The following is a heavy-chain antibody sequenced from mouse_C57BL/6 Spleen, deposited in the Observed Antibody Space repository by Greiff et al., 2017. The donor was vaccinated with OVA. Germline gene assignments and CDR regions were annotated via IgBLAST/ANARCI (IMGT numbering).Heavy chain of an antibody. V-gene: IGHV3-6*01. J-gene: IGHJ1*03. Sequence: EVKLEESGPGLVKPSQSLSLTCSVTGYSITSGYYWNWIRQFPGNKLEWMGYISYDGSNNYNPSLKNRISITRDTSKNQFFLKLNSVTTEDTATYYCAIDYYGSSYWYFDVWGTGTTVTVSS. CDR2: ISYDGSN. D-gene: IGHD1-1*01. CDR3: AIDYYGSSYWYFDV. CDR1: GYSITSGYY.